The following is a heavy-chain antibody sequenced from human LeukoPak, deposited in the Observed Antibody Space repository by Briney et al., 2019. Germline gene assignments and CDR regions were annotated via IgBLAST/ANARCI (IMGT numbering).Heavy chain of an antibody. V-gene: IGHV3-33*01. D-gene: IGHD5-18*01. Sequence: GGALRLSCAASGFTFSSYGMHWVRQAPGKGLEWVAVILYVGRNKYYADSVKGRFTISRDNSKNTLYLQMNSVRAEDTAVYYCARDMIGDTAMVTSPGYWGQETLVTV. CDR2: ILYVGRNK. CDR1: GFTFSSYG. CDR3: ARDMIGDTAMVTSPGY. J-gene: IGHJ4*02.